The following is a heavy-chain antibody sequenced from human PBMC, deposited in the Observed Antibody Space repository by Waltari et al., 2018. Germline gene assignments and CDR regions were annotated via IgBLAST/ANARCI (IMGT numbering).Heavy chain of an antibody. CDR1: GYTFTSYE. CDR3: ARRSWPLDS. Sequence: QVQLVQSGAEVKKPGASVKVSCKASGYTFTSYEINWVRQATGQGLEWRGWRNPNSGNTGDAQNFQGRVTITRNTSISTADMELSSLRSEDTAVYYCARRSWPLDSWGQGTLVTVSS. J-gene: IGHJ4*02. CDR2: RNPNSGNT. D-gene: IGHD1-26*01. V-gene: IGHV1-8*03.